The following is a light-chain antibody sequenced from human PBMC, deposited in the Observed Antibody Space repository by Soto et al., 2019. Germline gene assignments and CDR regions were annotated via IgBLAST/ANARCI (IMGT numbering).Light chain of an antibody. CDR1: QGISSY. V-gene: IGKV1-9*01. Sequence: DIQLTQSPSFLSASVGDRVTITCRASQGISSYLAWYQQKPGKAPKLLIYTASTLQSGVPSRFSGSGSGTEFTLTISSLQPEDFATYYCQQYGSSSPTTFGQGTRLEIE. CDR3: QQYGSSSPTT. J-gene: IGKJ5*01. CDR2: TAS.